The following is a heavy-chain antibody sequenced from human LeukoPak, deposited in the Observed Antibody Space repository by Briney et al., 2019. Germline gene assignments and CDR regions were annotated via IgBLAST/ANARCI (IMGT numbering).Heavy chain of an antibody. Sequence: GGSLRLSCAASGFTFDDYGMSWVRQAPGKGLEWVSGINWNGGSTGYADSVKGRFTISRDNAKNSLYLQMNSLRAEDTAVYYCARLRYDSSGYYSIFDYWGQGTLATVSS. D-gene: IGHD3-22*01. V-gene: IGHV3-20*04. CDR3: ARLRYDSSGYYSIFDY. CDR1: GFTFDDYG. J-gene: IGHJ4*02. CDR2: INWNGGST.